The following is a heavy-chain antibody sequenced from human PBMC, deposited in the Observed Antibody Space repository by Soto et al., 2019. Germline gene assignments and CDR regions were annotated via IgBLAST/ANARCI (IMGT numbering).Heavy chain of an antibody. J-gene: IGHJ4*02. CDR3: ALNSGYDYAESY. D-gene: IGHD5-12*01. CDR2: IYWDDDK. Sequence: SGPTLVNPTQTLTLTCTFSGFSLSTSGAGVGWIRQPPGKALEWLALIYWDDDKRYSPSLKSRLTITKDTSKNQVVLTMTNMDPVDTATYYCALNSGYDYAESYWGQGTLVTVSS. V-gene: IGHV2-5*02. CDR1: GFSLSTSGAG.